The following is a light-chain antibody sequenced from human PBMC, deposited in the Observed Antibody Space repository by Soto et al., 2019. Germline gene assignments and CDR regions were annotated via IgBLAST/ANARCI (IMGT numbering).Light chain of an antibody. CDR3: SSYTSSSIPYV. CDR2: DVS. CDR1: SSDVGGYNY. Sequence: SVLTQPASVSGSPGQSITISCTGTSSDVGGYNYVSWYQQHPGKAPKLMIYDVSNRPSGVSNRFSGSKSGNTASLTISGLQAEDEADYYCSSYTSSSIPYVFGTGTKVTVL. V-gene: IGLV2-14*01. J-gene: IGLJ1*01.